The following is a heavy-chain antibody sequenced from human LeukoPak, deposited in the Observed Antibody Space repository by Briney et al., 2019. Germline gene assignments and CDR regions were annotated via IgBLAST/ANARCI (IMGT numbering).Heavy chain of an antibody. CDR3: ARSDYSGSGTYTEFDAFDI. D-gene: IGHD3-10*01. V-gene: IGHV4-30-4*01. CDR1: GGSISSGDYY. CDR2: IYYTGST. J-gene: IGHJ3*02. Sequence: PSQTLSLTGTVSGGSISSGDYYWSWIRQPPGKGLEWIGYIYYTGSTSYNPSLKSRVTISMDTSKNQFSLKLSSVTAADSAVYYCARSDYSGSGTYTEFDAFDIWGQGPMATVSS.